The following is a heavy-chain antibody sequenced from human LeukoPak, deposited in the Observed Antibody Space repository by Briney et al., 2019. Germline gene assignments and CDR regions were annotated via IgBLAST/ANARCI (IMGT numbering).Heavy chain of an antibody. CDR2: INAANGNT. D-gene: IGHD5-18*01. V-gene: IGHV1-3*01. CDR3: ARRCAYSYGDLPAIDY. Sequence: ASVKVSCKASGFIFTKYGMDWVRQAPGQRLEWMGWINAANGNTKYPQKFQGRVTITRDTSASTAYLELSGLTSEDTAVYYCARRCAYSYGDLPAIDYWGQGTLVTVSS. CDR1: GFIFTKYG. J-gene: IGHJ4*02.